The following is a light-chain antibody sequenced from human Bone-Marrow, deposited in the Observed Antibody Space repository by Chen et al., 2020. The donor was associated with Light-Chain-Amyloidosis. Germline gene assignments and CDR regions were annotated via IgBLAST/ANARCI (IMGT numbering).Light chain of an antibody. CDR2: RDT. CDR3: QSADSSGTYEVI. CDR1: DLPTKY. J-gene: IGLJ2*01. V-gene: IGLV3-25*03. Sequence: ELTQPPSVSVSPGQTARITCSGDDLPTKYAYWYQQKPGQAPVLVIHRDTERPSGISERFSGSSSGTTATLTISGVQAEDEADYHCQSADSSGTYEVIFGGGTTLTVL.